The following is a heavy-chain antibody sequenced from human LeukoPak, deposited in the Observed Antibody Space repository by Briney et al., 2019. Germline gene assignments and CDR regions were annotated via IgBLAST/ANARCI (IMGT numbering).Heavy chain of an antibody. Sequence: GGSLRLSCAASGFTFSDYYMSWIRQAPGKGLEWVSYISSSGGTIYYADSVKGRFTISRDNAKNSLYLQMNSLRAEDTAVYYCARVPRYCSSTSCYYYGMDVWGQGTTVTVSS. CDR3: ARVPRYCSSTSCYYYGMDV. J-gene: IGHJ6*02. D-gene: IGHD2-2*01. V-gene: IGHV3-11*01. CDR2: ISSSGGTI. CDR1: GFTFSDYY.